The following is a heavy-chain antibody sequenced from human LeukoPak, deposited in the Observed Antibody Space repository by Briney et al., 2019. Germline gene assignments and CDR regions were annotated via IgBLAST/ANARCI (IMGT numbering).Heavy chain of an antibody. CDR2: IYVTGT. V-gene: IGHV4-59*08. CDR1: GGSIGTYY. J-gene: IGHJ6*03. CDR3: ARHIGGGIEDMDV. D-gene: IGHD3-16*02. Sequence: SETLSLTCTVSGGSIGTYYWSWTRQSPGKGLEWIGYIYVTGTRYNPYLQSRVTISVDRSRNQFFLKMSSVTAADTAVYYCARHIGGGIEDMDVWGKGTKVIVS.